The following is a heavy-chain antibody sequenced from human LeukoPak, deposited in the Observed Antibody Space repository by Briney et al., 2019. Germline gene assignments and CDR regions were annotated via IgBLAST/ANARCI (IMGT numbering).Heavy chain of an antibody. CDR2: IWYDGSHK. J-gene: IGHJ3*02. D-gene: IGHD3-22*01. V-gene: IGHV3-33*01. Sequence: GRSLRLSCAASGFTFSSYGMHWVRQAPGKGLEWVAVIWYDGSHKYYADSVKGRFTISRDNFKDTLHLQMNSLRAEDTAVYYCARSTYYYDSSGYYWGAFDIWGQGTMVTVSS. CDR1: GFTFSSYG. CDR3: ARSTYYYDSSGYYWGAFDI.